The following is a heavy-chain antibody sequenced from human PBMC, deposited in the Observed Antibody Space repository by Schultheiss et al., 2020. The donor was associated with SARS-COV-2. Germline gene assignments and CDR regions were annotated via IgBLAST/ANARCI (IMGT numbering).Heavy chain of an antibody. Sequence: SETLSLTCAVSGGSISSSNWWSWVRQPPGKGLEWIGEIYHSGSTNYNPSLKSRVTISVDTSKNQFSLKLSSVTAADTAVYYCARMTPVAETGEIDYWGQGTLVTVSS. D-gene: IGHD2-8*02. J-gene: IGHJ4*02. CDR1: GGSISSSNW. V-gene: IGHV4-4*02. CDR3: ARMTPVAETGEIDY. CDR2: IYHSGST.